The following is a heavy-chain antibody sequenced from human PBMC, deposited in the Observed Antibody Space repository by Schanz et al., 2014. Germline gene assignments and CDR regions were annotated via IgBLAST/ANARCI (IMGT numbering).Heavy chain of an antibody. D-gene: IGHD3-3*01. J-gene: IGHJ3*02. Sequence: EVQLVESGGGLVKPGGSLRLSCAGTGFTFSRYNMNWVRQAPGRGLEWVSSISRSSGRIYYSDSVKGRFTISRDNAKNSMYLEMNSLRAEDTAVFYCARVGGTYYDFWSGVPPTVMHDGFDIWGQGTMVTVS. CDR3: ARVGGTYYDFWSGVPPTVMHDGFDI. V-gene: IGHV3-21*01. CDR2: ISRSSGRI. CDR1: GFTFSRYN.